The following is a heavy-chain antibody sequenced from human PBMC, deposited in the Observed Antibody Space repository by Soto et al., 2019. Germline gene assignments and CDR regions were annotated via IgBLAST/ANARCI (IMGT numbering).Heavy chain of an antibody. CDR3: ARGNHRWLQLWYFDL. CDR1: GGTFSSYT. D-gene: IGHD5-12*01. J-gene: IGHJ2*01. CDR2: IIHIVGTA. Sequence: QVQLVQSGAEVKKPGSSVTVSCKASGGTFSSYTISWVRQAPGQGLEWMGGIIHIVGTANYAQKFQGRVTITADESTSTAYMELSSLNSEDTAVYYCARGNHRWLQLWYFDLWGRGTLVTVSS. V-gene: IGHV1-69*12.